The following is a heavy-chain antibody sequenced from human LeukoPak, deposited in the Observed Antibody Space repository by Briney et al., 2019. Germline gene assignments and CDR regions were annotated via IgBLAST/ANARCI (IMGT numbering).Heavy chain of an antibody. Sequence: SETLSLTCTVSGGSISSSIYYWGWIRQPPGRGLEWIGTIYYSGSTNYNPSLKSRVTISVDTSKNQFSLKLSSVTAADTAVYYCARRGSGWHFDYWGQGTLVTVSS. J-gene: IGHJ4*02. D-gene: IGHD6-19*01. CDR1: GGSISSSIYY. CDR2: IYYSGST. V-gene: IGHV4-39*07. CDR3: ARRGSGWHFDY.